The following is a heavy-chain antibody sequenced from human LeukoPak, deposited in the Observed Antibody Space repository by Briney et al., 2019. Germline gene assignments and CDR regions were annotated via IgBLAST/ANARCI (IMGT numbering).Heavy chain of an antibody. CDR1: GGSFSGYY. D-gene: IGHD6-19*01. V-gene: IGHV4-34*01. J-gene: IGHJ4*02. CDR3: ARVAVAGNDY. Sequence: PSETLSLTCAVYGGSFSGYYWGWIRQPPGKGLEWIGEINHSGSTNYNPSLKSRVTISVDTSKNQFSLKLSSVTAADTAVYYCARVAVAGNDYWGQGTLVTVSS. CDR2: INHSGST.